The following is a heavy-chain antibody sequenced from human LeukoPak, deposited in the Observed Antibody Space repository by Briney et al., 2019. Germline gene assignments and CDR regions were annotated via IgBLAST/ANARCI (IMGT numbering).Heavy chain of an antibody. CDR3: ARVDYYGSGSYFFDY. CDR1: GGSISSYY. D-gene: IGHD3-10*01. CDR2: IYYSGST. Sequence: PSETLSLTCTVSGGSISSYYWSWIRQPPGKGLEWIGYIYYSGSTNYNPSLKSRVTISLDTAKNQFSLKLSSLTAADTAVYYCARVDYYGSGSYFFDYWGQGTLVTVSS. V-gene: IGHV4-59*01. J-gene: IGHJ4*02.